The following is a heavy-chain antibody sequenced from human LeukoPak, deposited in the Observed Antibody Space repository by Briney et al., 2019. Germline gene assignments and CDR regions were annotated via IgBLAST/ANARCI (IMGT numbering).Heavy chain of an antibody. V-gene: IGHV4-59*12. CDR3: TRLSFWGPMVRDRDAFEI. CDR1: GGSIISYY. D-gene: IGHD3-10*01. J-gene: IGHJ3*02. Sequence: PGGTLSLTCTSSGGSIISYYWSWIRQPPGKGREGVGHIYYSGSTNYNPSLQSRVTVSVHTSTNQFSIKLSSVPPAATAVYYFTRLSFWGPMVRDRDAFEIWGQGTMVTVSS. CDR2: IYYSGST.